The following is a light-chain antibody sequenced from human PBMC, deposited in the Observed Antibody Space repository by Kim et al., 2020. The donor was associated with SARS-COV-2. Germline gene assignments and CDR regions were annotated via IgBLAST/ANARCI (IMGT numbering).Light chain of an antibody. V-gene: IGKV3-20*01. CDR1: QSVSSSY. Sequence: EIVLTQSPGTLSLSPGERATLSCRASQSVSSSYLAWEQQNRGRAPRLILYGASSRATGIPDMFSGSGSVTDFTVNISRLEPEDFAVYYFQQYSSSPTFGGGTKVDIK. J-gene: IGKJ4*01. CDR3: QQYSSSPT. CDR2: GAS.